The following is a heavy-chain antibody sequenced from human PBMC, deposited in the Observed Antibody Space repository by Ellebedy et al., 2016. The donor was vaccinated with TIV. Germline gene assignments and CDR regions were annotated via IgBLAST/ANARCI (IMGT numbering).Heavy chain of an antibody. V-gene: IGHV3-30*10. Sequence: GESLKISCATSGFMFSPYAMHWVRQAPGKGLEWVALISNDGSDKYYTASVKGRFSLSRDNSKSTVYLQMNSRKPEDTAVYYCARAEPIDVWGQGTLVTVSS. CDR3: ARAEPIDV. CDR2: ISNDGSDK. D-gene: IGHD1-14*01. J-gene: IGHJ4*02. CDR1: GFMFSPYA.